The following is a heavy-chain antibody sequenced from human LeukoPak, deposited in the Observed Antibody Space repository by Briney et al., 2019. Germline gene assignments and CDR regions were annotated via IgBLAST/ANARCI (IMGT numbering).Heavy chain of an antibody. D-gene: IGHD4-17*01. CDR1: RFTFSSYS. CDR2: ISDSSSYI. V-gene: IGHV3-21*01. J-gene: IGHJ4*01. Sequence: PGGSLRLSCAASRFTFSSYSMNWVRQAPEKGLEWVSSISDSSSYIYYADSVKGRFIISRDNAKNSLYLQMNSLRAEDSAVYYCARERKSMTTVTTGFDYWGQGTLVTVSS. CDR3: ARERKSMTTVTTGFDY.